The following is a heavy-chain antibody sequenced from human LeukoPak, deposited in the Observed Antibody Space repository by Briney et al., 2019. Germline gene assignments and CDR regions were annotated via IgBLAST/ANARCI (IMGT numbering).Heavy chain of an antibody. V-gene: IGHV3-21*04. CDR3: AKDDNAMVRGAHPDY. CDR2: ISTSSIYI. J-gene: IGHJ4*02. D-gene: IGHD3-10*01. Sequence: GGSLRLSCAASGFTFSSYSMNWVRQAPGKGLEWVSSISTSSIYIYYADSVKGRFTISRDNAKNSLYLQMNSLRAEDTALYYCAKDDNAMVRGAHPDYWGQGTLVTVSS. CDR1: GFTFSSYS.